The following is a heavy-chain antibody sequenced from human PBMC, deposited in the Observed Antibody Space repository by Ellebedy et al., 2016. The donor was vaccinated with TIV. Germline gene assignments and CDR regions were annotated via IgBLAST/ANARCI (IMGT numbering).Heavy chain of an antibody. Sequence: GESLKISCAASGFSFSTYGMSWVRQAPGKGLEWLASINSGNSYIYYADSVRGRFTISRDNARNSLFLQMNSLRAEDTAVYYCAKDFEQWQVGKPAGFAYGSDVWGQGTTVTVSS. D-gene: IGHD6-19*01. J-gene: IGHJ6*02. V-gene: IGHV3-21*01. CDR3: AKDFEQWQVGKPAGFAYGSDV. CDR1: GFSFSTYG. CDR2: INSGNSYI.